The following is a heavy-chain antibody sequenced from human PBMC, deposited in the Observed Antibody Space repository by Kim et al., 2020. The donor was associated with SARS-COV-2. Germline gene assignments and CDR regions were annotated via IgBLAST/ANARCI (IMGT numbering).Heavy chain of an antibody. CDR2: INAGNGNT. CDR1: GYTFTSYA. J-gene: IGHJ4*02. V-gene: IGHV1-3*01. D-gene: IGHD5-12*01. CDR3: ARGDDLSDIVATR. Sequence: ASVKVSCKASGYTFTSYAMHWVRQAPGQRLEWMGWINAGNGNTKYSQKFQGRVTITRDTSTSTAYMELSSLRSEDTAVYYCARGDDLSDIVATRWGQGTLVTVSS.